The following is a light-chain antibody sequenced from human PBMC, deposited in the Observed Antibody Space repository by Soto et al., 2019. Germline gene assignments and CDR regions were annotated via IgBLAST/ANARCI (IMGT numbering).Light chain of an antibody. CDR1: SSDVGGYNY. Sequence: HSALTQPASVSGSPGQSITISCTGTSSDVGGYNYVSWYQQHPGKAPKLMIYEVSNRPSGVSNRCSGSKSGNTASLTISGLQADDEADYYCNSYPSSNTLTWVFGGGTKLTVL. V-gene: IGLV2-14*01. CDR2: EVS. J-gene: IGLJ3*02. CDR3: NSYPSSNTLTWV.